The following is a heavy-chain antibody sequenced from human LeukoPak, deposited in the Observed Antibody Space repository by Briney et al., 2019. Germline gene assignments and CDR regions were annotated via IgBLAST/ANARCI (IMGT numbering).Heavy chain of an antibody. Sequence: SETLSLTCAVYGGSFSGYYWSWIRQPPGKGLEWIGEINHSGSTNYNPSLKSRATISVDTSKNQFSLKLSSVTAADTAVYYCARGEQWLVYYFDYWGQGTLVTVSS. D-gene: IGHD6-19*01. CDR2: INHSGST. J-gene: IGHJ4*02. CDR3: ARGEQWLVYYFDY. CDR1: GGSFSGYY. V-gene: IGHV4-34*01.